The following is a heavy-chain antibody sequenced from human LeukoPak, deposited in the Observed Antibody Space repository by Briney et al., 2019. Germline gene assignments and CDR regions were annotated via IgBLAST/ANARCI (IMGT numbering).Heavy chain of an antibody. J-gene: IGHJ6*03. D-gene: IGHD4-11*01. V-gene: IGHV4-34*01. CDR1: GGSISSYY. Sequence: SETLSLTCTVSGGSISSYYWSWIRQPPGKGLEWIGEINHSGSTNYNPSLKSRVTISVDTSKNQFSLKLSSVTAADTAVYYCASVYSNNYYYYYYMDVWGKGTTVTVSS. CDR2: INHSGST. CDR3: ASVYSNNYYYYYYMDV.